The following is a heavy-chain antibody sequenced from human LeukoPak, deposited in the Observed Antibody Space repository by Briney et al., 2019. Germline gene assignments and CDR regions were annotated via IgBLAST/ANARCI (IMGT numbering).Heavy chain of an antibody. J-gene: IGHJ6*03. CDR1: GYTFTSYG. D-gene: IGHD3-16*01. V-gene: IGHV1-18*01. CDR2: ISAYNGNT. Sequence: GASVKVSCKASGYTFTSYGISWVRQAPGQGLEWMGWISAYNGNTNYAQKLQGRVTMTTDTSTSTAYMGLRSLRSDDTAVYYCAIVGRQRPNMITFGGDYYYYMDVWGKGTTVTISS. CDR3: AIVGRQRPNMITFGGDYYYYMDV.